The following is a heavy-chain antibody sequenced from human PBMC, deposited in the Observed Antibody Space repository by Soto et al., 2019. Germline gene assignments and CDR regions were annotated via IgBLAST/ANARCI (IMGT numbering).Heavy chain of an antibody. Sequence: GSLRLTYAASGFTFSSYWMHWVRQAPGEGLVWVSRINTDGSSTSYADSVEGRFTISRDNAKNTLYLQMNSLRTEDTAVYYCARQASFDYWGRGTLVTVSS. CDR3: ARQASFDY. CDR1: GFTFSSYW. CDR2: INTDGSST. J-gene: IGHJ4*02. V-gene: IGHV3-74*01.